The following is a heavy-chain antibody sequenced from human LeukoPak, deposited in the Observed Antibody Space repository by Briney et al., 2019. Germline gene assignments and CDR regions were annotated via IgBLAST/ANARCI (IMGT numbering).Heavy chain of an antibody. CDR2: ISYDGSNK. Sequence: QPGRSLRLSCAASGFTFSSYAMHWVRQAPGKGLEWVAVISYDGSNKYYADSVKGRFTISRDNSKNTLYLQMNSLRAEDTAVYYCAKDHQARYYYDSSGYYGHWGQGTLVTVSS. CDR1: GFTFSSYA. V-gene: IGHV3-30*04. J-gene: IGHJ4*02. CDR3: AKDHQARYYYDSSGYYGH. D-gene: IGHD3-22*01.